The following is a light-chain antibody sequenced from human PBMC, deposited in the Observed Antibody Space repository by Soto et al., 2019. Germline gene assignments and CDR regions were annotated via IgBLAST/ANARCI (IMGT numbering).Light chain of an antibody. Sequence: EIVLTQSPATLSLSPEKRATLSCRASQSVSSYLAWYQQKPGQAPRLLIYDASNRGTGIPARFSGSGSGTDFTLTISSLEPEDFAVYYWQQRSNWPPTFGGGTKV. J-gene: IGKJ4*01. CDR2: DAS. CDR1: QSVSSY. CDR3: QQRSNWPPT. V-gene: IGKV3-11*01.